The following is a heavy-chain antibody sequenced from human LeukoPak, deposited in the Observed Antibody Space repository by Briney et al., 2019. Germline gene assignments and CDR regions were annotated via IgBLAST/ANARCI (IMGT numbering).Heavy chain of an antibody. D-gene: IGHD3-9*01. CDR1: GGTFSSYA. Sequence: VASVKVSCKASGGTFSSYAISWVRQAPGQGLEWMGGIIPIFGTANYAQTFQGRVTITADESTSTAYMELSSLRSEDRAVYYCARVDDILTGYYTRLNNDAFDIWGQGTMVTVSS. CDR2: IIPIFGTA. CDR3: ARVDDILTGYYTRLNNDAFDI. J-gene: IGHJ3*02. V-gene: IGHV1-69*13.